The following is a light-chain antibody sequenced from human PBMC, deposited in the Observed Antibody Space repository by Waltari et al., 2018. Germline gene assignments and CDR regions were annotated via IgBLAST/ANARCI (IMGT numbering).Light chain of an antibody. J-gene: IGLJ2*01. CDR1: SRDVGGYNY. CDR2: GVT. CDR3: SSYTTSDTLI. V-gene: IGLV2-14*03. Sequence: QSALTQPASVSGSPGQSLTISCTGTSRDVGGYNYVSWYQQHPGDAPRLMIYGVTNRPSGVSIRFSGSNSGNTASLTISGLQPEDEAYYYCSSYTTSDTLIFAGGTKLTVL.